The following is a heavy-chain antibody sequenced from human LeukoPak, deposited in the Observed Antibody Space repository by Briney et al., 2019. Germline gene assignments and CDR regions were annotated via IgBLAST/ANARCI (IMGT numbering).Heavy chain of an antibody. V-gene: IGHV3-21*01. D-gene: IGHD3-9*01. CDR2: ISSSSSYI. CDR1: RFTFSSYS. J-gene: IGHJ6*03. CDR3: ARANDNYYYYYMDV. Sequence: GGSLRLSCAASRFTFSSYSMSRVRQAPGQGLEWVSSISSSSSYIYYADSVKGRFTISRDNAKKSMYLQMNSLRAEDTAVYYCARANDNYYYYYMDVWGKGTTVTVSS.